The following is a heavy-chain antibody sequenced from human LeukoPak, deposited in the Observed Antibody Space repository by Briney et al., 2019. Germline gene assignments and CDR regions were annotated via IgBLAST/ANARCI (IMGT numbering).Heavy chain of an antibody. D-gene: IGHD2-2*03. CDR1: GFTFSNHA. J-gene: IGHJ3*02. CDR3: ARVDDLDAFDI. Sequence: GGSLRLSCVTSGFTFSNHAMHWVRKGPGKGLEWVAVMSDDGSSKFYADSVKGRFTISRDNSKNTLFLQINSLRPEDTAVYYCARVDDLDAFDIWGQGTLVTVSS. CDR2: MSDDGSSK. V-gene: IGHV3-30*04.